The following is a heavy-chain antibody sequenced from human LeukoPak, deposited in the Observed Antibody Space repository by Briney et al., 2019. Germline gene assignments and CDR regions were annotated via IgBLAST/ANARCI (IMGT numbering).Heavy chain of an antibody. CDR3: AREWNSRATFDY. CDR2: IHSSGNYI. D-gene: IGHD1-1*01. J-gene: IGHJ4*02. CDR1: ASGDDFSSHS. V-gene: IGHV3-21*05. Sequence: GGSLRLYCRASASGDDFSSHSMNWVRQAPGKGLEWISYIHSSGNYIFDAASVKGRFTVSRDNARNSLYLQMNSLRVEDTAMYYCAREWNSRATFDYWGQGTLVTVSS.